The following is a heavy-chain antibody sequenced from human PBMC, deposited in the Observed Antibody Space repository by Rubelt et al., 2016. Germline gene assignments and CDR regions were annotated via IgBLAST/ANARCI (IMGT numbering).Heavy chain of an antibody. CDR2: INHSGST. V-gene: IGHV4-34*01. D-gene: IGHD2-2*01. Sequence: QVQLQQWGAGLLKPSETLSLTCAVYGGSFSGYYWSWIRQSPGKGLEWIGEINHSGSTNYNPSLKSRVTISTDASKNQFSLKLSSVAPADTAVYYRAGDGSSYAPWYCDYWGQGTLVTVAS. CDR3: AGDGSSYAPWYCDY. J-gene: IGHJ4*02. CDR1: GGSFSGYY.